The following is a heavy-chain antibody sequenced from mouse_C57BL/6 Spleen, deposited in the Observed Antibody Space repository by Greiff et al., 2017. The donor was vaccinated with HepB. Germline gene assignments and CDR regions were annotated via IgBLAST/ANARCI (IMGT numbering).Heavy chain of an antibody. D-gene: IGHD1-1*01. CDR1: GYTFTSYW. V-gene: IGHV1-72*01. J-gene: IGHJ1*03. Sequence: VQLQQPGAELVKPGASVKLSCKASGYTFTSYWMHWVKQRPGRGLEWIGRIDPNSGGTKYNEKFKSKATLTVDKPSSTAYMQLSSLTSEDSAVYYCARCGDYYGSSYWYFDVWGTGTTVTVSS. CDR3: ARCGDYYGSSYWYFDV. CDR2: IDPNSGGT.